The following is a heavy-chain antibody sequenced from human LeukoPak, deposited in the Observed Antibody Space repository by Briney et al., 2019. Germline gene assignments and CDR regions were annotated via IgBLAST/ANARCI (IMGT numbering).Heavy chain of an antibody. CDR3: ARSLESDLLFAY. V-gene: IGHV4-59*01. D-gene: IGHD2/OR15-2a*01. CDR1: RGSISSYY. CDR2: FYYSGTT. J-gene: IGHJ4*02. Sequence: SETLSLTCTVSRGSISSYYWSWIRQPPGKGLEWVGYFYYSGTTNYNPSLNSRVTISVDTSKNQFSLKLSSVTAADTAVYYCARSLESDLLFAYWGQGTLVTVSS.